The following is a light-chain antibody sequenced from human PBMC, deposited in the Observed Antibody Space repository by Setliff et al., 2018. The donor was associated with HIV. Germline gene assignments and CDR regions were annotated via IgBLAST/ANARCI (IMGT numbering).Light chain of an antibody. Sequence: QSALTQPRSASGSPGHSVTISCTGTSSDVGGYDYVSWYQQHPGKAPKLMIYDVSKRPSGVPDRFSGSKSGNTASLTISGLQTEDEANYYCCSYAGSYSHVVFGGGTKVTVL. CDR2: DVS. J-gene: IGLJ2*01. V-gene: IGLV2-11*01. CDR1: SSDVGGYDY. CDR3: CSYAGSYSHVV.